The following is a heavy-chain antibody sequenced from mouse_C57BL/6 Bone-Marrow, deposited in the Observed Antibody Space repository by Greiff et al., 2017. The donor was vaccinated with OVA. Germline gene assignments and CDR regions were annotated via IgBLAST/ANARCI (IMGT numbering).Heavy chain of an antibody. CDR3: ARGYYGSSSHWYFDV. V-gene: IGHV1-52*01. CDR1: GYTFPSYW. Sequence: VQLQQPGAELVRPGSSVKLSCKASGYTFPSYWMHWVKQRPIQGLEWIGNIDPSDSETHYNQKCKDKATLTVDKSSSTAYMQLSSLTSEDSAVYYCARGYYGSSSHWYFDVWGTGTTVTVSS. D-gene: IGHD1-1*01. J-gene: IGHJ1*03. CDR2: IDPSDSET.